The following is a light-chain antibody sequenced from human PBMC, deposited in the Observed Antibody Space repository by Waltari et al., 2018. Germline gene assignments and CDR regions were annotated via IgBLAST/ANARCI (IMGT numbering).Light chain of an antibody. Sequence: DIQLTQSPSFLSASVGDRVTITCRASQGISCYLAWYQQKPGKAPNLLISEASTLQSGVPSRFSGTGSETEFTLTISSLQPEDFATYFCQHLNSYPPTFGPGTIVDIK. CDR2: EAS. J-gene: IGKJ3*01. CDR1: QGISCY. V-gene: IGKV1-9*01. CDR3: QHLNSYPPT.